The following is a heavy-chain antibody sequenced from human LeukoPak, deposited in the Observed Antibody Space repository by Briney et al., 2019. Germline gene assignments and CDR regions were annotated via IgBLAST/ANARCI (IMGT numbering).Heavy chain of an antibody. CDR2: IRSKAYGGTT. CDR3: TRAPLGYCSGGSCYPYYFDY. D-gene: IGHD2-15*01. Sequence: GGSLRLSCTASGFTFGDYAMSWFRQAPGKGLEWVGFIRSKAYGGTTEYAASVKGRFTISRDDSKSIAYLQMNSLKTEDTAVYYCTRAPLGYCSGGSCYPYYFDYWGQGTLVTVSS. J-gene: IGHJ4*02. CDR1: GFTFGDYA. V-gene: IGHV3-49*03.